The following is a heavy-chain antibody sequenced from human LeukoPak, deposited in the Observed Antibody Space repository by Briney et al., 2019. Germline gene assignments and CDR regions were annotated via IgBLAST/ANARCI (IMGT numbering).Heavy chain of an antibody. D-gene: IGHD3-22*01. CDR3: AKGKEDYYDSSGPFGY. CDR2: IRYDGSNK. CDR1: GFTFSSYG. V-gene: IGHV3-30*02. J-gene: IGHJ4*02. Sequence: PGGSLRLSCAASGFTFSSYGMHWVRQAPGKGQEWVAFIRYDGSNKYYADSVKGRFTISRDNSKNTLYLQMNSLRAEDTAVYYCAKGKEDYYDSSGPFGYWGQGTLVTVSS.